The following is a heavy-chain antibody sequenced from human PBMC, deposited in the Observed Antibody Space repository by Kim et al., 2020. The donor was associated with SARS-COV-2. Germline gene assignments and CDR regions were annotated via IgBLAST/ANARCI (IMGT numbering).Heavy chain of an antibody. J-gene: IGHJ4*02. V-gene: IGHV3-33*01. CDR3: ARDPGNIYYYFDY. CDR1: GFTFSSYG. D-gene: IGHD2-21*01. Sequence: GGSLRLSCVASGFTFSSYGMHWVRQAPGKGLEWVAVIWWDGSKKYYADSVNGRFTISRDDSKNTLSLQMNSLRAEDTAVYYCARDPGNIYYYFDYWGPGTLVTVSS. CDR2: IWWDGSKK.